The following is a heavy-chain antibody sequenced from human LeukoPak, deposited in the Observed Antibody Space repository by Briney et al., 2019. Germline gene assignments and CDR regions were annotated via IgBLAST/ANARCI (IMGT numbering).Heavy chain of an antibody. CDR2: ISSGGTYE. CDR3: ARDSTYYYDSGSSGPHYFDN. J-gene: IGHJ4*02. CDR1: GFTFSNYA. Sequence: GGSLRLSCAASGFTFSNYAMHWVRQAPGKGLEWVSLISSGGTYEYYADSVKGRFTVSRDNSKNTLYLQLNSLRAEDTAVYYCARDSTYYYDSGSSGPHYFDNWGQGTLVTVSS. D-gene: IGHD3-10*01. V-gene: IGHV3-30*01.